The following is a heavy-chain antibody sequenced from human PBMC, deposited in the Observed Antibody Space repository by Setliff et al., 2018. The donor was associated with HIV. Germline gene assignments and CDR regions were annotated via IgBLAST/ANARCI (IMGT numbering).Heavy chain of an antibody. CDR1: GYTFSAYA. J-gene: IGHJ5*01. D-gene: IGHD5-12*01. V-gene: IGHV1-3*04. CDR3: ARDRVPKRGYTYREPDFDS. Sequence: GASVKVSCKASGYTFSAYAIHWVRQAPGQGLEWMGWINTGNGNTKYSQKFQGRVTITRDTSANTGYMELSGLRSEDTAVYYCARDRVPKRGYTYREPDFDSWGQGTLVTVSS. CDR2: INTGNGNT.